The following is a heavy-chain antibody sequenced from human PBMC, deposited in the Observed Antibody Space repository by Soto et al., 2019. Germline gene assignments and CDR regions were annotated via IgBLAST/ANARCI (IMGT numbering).Heavy chain of an antibody. V-gene: IGHV4-4*02. D-gene: IGHD6-19*01. CDR2: IYHSGST. J-gene: IGHJ5*02. CDR1: GGSISSSNW. Sequence: PSETLSLTCAVPGGSISSSNWWSWVRQPPGKGLEWIGEIYHSGSTNYNPSLKSRVTISVDKSKNQFSLKLSSVTAADTAVYYCARGGVYSSGGFDPWGQGTLVTVSS. CDR3: ARGGVYSSGGFDP.